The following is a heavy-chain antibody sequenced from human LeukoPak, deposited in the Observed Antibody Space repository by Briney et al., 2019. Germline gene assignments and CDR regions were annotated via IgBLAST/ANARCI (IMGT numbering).Heavy chain of an antibody. D-gene: IGHD3-16*01. Sequence: PGGSLRLSCAASGFTFNKYWMTWVRQAPGKGLEWVANVNQDGTEKYYVDSVKGRFTISRDNSKNTLYLQMNSLRAEDTAVYYCARDLAPWGQGTLVTVSS. CDR2: VNQDGTEK. CDR3: ARDLAP. V-gene: IGHV3-7*01. J-gene: IGHJ4*02. CDR1: GFTFNKYW.